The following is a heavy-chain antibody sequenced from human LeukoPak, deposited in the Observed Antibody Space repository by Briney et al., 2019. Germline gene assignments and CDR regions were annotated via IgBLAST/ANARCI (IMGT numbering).Heavy chain of an antibody. CDR1: GGSISSSSYY. Sequence: SETLSLTCTVSGGSISSSSYYWGWIRQPPGKGLEWIGSIYYSGSTYYNPSLKSRVTISVDTSKNQFSLKLSSVAAADTAVYYCARRPYSSRPTYYYYYMDVWGKGTTVTVSS. CDR2: IYYSGST. D-gene: IGHD6-13*01. J-gene: IGHJ6*03. CDR3: ARRPYSSRPTYYYYYMDV. V-gene: IGHV4-39*01.